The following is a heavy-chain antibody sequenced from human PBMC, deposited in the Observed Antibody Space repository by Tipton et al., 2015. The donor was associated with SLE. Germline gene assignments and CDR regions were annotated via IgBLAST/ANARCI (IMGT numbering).Heavy chain of an antibody. CDR3: AKDECTGASCHYFDF. CDR1: GLTFDDSD. J-gene: IGHJ4*02. CDR2: ISGGGNIT. Sequence: SLRLSCAASGLTFDDSDMSWVRQAPGKGLERVSAISGGGNITDYADSVKGQFTISRDNSRNMLYLQVNSLRVEDTAVYFCAKDECTGASCHYFDFWGQGTLVTVSS. D-gene: IGHD2-8*02. V-gene: IGHV3-23*01.